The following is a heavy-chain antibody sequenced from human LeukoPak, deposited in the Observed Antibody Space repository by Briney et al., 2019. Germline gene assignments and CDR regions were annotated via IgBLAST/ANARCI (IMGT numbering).Heavy chain of an antibody. Sequence: GASVKVPCKASGYTFTSYGISWVRQAPGQGLEWMGWISAYNGNTNYAQKLQGRVTMTTDTSTSTAYMELRSLRSDDTAVYYCARDFPYYDSSGKGYFDYWGQGTLVTVSS. J-gene: IGHJ4*02. CDR1: GYTFTSYG. CDR2: ISAYNGNT. CDR3: ARDFPYYDSSGKGYFDY. D-gene: IGHD3-22*01. V-gene: IGHV1-18*01.